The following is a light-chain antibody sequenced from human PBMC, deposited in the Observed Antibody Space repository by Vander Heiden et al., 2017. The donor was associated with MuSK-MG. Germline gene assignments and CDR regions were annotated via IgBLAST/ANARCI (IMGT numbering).Light chain of an antibody. J-gene: IGKJ2*03. Sequence: DIQMTQSPSTLSASVGDRITITCRASQIIGTWLAWFQQKPGKVPKLLIYKASTLESGVPSRFSDSGSGTEFTLTISSLQPDDFATYYCQQYSGYYSFGQGTKLEIK. CDR2: KAS. V-gene: IGKV1-5*03. CDR1: QIIGTW. CDR3: QQYSGYYS.